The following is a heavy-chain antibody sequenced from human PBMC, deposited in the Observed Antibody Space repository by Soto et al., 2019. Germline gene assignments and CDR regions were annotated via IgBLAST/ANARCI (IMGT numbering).Heavy chain of an antibody. CDR2: IHDDGES. CDR3: ARQPPATAAFDI. J-gene: IGHJ3*02. Sequence: QVQLQESGPGLVKPSETLSLTCTVSGGSISYSYWSWIRQSPGEGLEWIGYIHDDGESNYNPSLKSRVPMSLHTSKNQVSLTLTSVTAADTAVYYCARQPPATAAFDIWGQGTMVTVSS. D-gene: IGHD5-12*01. CDR1: GGSISYSY. V-gene: IGHV4-59*08.